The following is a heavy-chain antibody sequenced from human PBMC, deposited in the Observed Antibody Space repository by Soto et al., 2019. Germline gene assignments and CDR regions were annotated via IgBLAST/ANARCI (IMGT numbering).Heavy chain of an antibody. CDR2: IYYSGST. J-gene: IGHJ4*02. Sequence: SETLSLTCTVSGGSISSGGYYWSWIRQHPGKGLEWIGYIYYSGSTYYNPSLKSRVTISVDTSKNQFSLKLSSVTAADTAVYYCARLRGGEWFGDNYRGQGTLVMVSS. CDR3: ARLRGGEWFGDNY. D-gene: IGHD3-10*01. CDR1: GGSISSGGYY. V-gene: IGHV4-31*03.